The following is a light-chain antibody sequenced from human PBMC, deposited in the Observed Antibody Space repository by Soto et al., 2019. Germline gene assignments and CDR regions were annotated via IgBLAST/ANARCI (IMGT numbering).Light chain of an antibody. J-gene: IGKJ1*01. CDR1: QSISSN. V-gene: IGKV3-15*01. CDR3: QQYNIWTWT. Sequence: EIVLTQSPATLSMSPGERATLSCRASQSISSNLAWYQQRPGQAPRLLIYGASTRATGIPARFSGSGPGTEFTLTISSLQSEDFAVYYCQQYNIWTWTFGQGTKVDIK. CDR2: GAS.